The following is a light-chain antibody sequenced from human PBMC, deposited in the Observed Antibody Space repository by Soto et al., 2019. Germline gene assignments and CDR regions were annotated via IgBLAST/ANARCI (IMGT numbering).Light chain of an antibody. V-gene: IGLV2-14*01. CDR3: SSYTTTNTYV. J-gene: IGLJ1*01. Sequence: QSVLTQPASVSGSPGQSITISCTGTSSDVGNYNSVSWYQQHPGKAPKLMIYEVSNRSSGVSNRFSGTKSGNTASLTISGLQGEDEADYYCSSYTTTNTYVFGTGTKVTVL. CDR2: EVS. CDR1: SSDVGNYNS.